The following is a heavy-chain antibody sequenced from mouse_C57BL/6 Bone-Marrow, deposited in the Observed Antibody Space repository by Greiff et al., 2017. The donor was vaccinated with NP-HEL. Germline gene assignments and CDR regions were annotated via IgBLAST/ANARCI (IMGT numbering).Heavy chain of an antibody. D-gene: IGHD2-4*01. CDR1: GYTFTDYE. CDR2: IDPETGGT. V-gene: IGHV1-15*01. CDR3: TRGIYYDYDGFAY. Sequence: QVQLQQPGAELVRPGASVTLSCKASGYTFTDYEMHWVKQTPVHGLEWIGAIDPETGGTAYNQKFKGKAILTADKSSSTAYMELRSLTSADSAVYYCTRGIYYDYDGFAYWGQGTLVTVSA. J-gene: IGHJ3*01.